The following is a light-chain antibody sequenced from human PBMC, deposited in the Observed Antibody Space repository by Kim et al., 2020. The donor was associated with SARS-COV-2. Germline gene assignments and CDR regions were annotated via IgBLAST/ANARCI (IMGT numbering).Light chain of an antibody. V-gene: IGLV2-14*03. Sequence: QSALTQPASVSGSPGQSITISCSGTISDIGAYNYVSWYQQHPGKAPKLIIHDVNNRPSGVSDRFSGSKSDNTVSLTISGLQAEDEADYYCSSYTSSGKSPVIFGGGTQLTVL. J-gene: IGLJ2*01. CDR3: SSYTSSGKSPVI. CDR2: DVN. CDR1: ISDIGAYNY.